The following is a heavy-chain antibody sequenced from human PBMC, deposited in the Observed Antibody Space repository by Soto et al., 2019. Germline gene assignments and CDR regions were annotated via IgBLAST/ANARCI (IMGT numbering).Heavy chain of an antibody. CDR2: IYHSGST. J-gene: IGHJ5*02. Sequence: QLQLQESGSGLVKPSQTLSLTCAVSGGSISNGGYSWSWIRQPPGKGLGWIAYIYHSGSTSYNPSLKSRVTISVHRSKNQFPLKLSSMTAADTAVYYCARVPYPWGQGTLVTVSS. V-gene: IGHV4-30-2*01. CDR1: GGSISNGGYS. CDR3: ARVPYP.